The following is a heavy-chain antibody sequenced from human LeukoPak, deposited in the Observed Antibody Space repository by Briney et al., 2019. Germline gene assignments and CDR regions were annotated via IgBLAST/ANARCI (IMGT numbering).Heavy chain of an antibody. D-gene: IGHD3-10*01. CDR2: ISSSGSTI. CDR3: ARVVRGILFP. Sequence: GGSLRLSCAASGFTFSSYEMNWVRQAPGKGLEWVSYISSSGSTIYYADSVKGRFTISRDNAKNSLYLQMNSLRAEDTAVYYCARVVRGILFPWGQGTLVTVSS. V-gene: IGHV3-48*03. J-gene: IGHJ5*02. CDR1: GFTFSSYE.